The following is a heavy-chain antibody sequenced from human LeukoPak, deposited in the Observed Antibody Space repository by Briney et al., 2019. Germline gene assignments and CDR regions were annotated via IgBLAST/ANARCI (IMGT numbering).Heavy chain of an antibody. D-gene: IGHD3-22*01. V-gene: IGHV1-2*02. CDR1: GYTFTGSY. CDR2: INPNSGGT. J-gene: IGHJ4*02. CDR3: ASSSLTYYFDTTTEG. Sequence: GASVKVSCKASGYTFTGSYMHWVRQAPGQGLEWMGWINPNSGGTNYAQQFQGRVTMTRDTSISTAYMEQSRLRSDDTAVYYCASSSLTYYFDTTTEGWGQGTLVTVSS.